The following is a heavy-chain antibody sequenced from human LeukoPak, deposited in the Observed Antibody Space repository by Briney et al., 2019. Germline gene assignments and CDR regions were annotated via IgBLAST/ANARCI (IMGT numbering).Heavy chain of an antibody. D-gene: IGHD4-17*01. J-gene: IGHJ4*02. CDR1: GFTVSSNY. CDR3: AKEIWPTVTIPGWTYFDY. Sequence: GGSLRLSCAASGFTVSSNYMNWVRQAPGKGLEWVAFIRYDGGNKYYADSVKGRFTISRDNTKNTLYLQMNSLRAEDAAVYYCAKEIWPTVTIPGWTYFDYWGQGTLVTVSS. V-gene: IGHV3-30*02. CDR2: IRYDGGNK.